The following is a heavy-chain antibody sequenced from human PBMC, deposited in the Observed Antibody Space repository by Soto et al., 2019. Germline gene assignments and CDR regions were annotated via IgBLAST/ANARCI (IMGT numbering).Heavy chain of an antibody. Sequence: QVQLVQSGAEVRKPGSSVKVSCRSSGSTFSSYTVNWVRQAPGQRLEWIGRIIPVLTITDYARRFQGRVTVSADRTASTAYMALSSLTSEDTAVYYCERRKYCGADCYTKFYYGMDVWVQGTTITVSS. D-gene: IGHD2-21*02. CDR3: ERRKYCGADCYTKFYYGMDV. CDR1: GSTFSSYT. CDR2: IIPVLTIT. V-gene: IGHV1-69*02. J-gene: IGHJ6*02.